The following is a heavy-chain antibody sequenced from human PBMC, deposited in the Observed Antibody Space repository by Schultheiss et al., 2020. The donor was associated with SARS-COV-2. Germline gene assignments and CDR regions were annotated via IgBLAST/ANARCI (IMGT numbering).Heavy chain of an antibody. CDR2: ISYDGSNK. CDR3: ATYWSWFDP. Sequence: GGSLRLSCAASGFTFSSYGMHWVRQAPGKGLEWVAVISYDGSNKYYADSVKGRFTISRDNSKNTLYLQMNSLRAEDTAVYYCATYWSWFDPWGQGTLVTVSS. V-gene: IGHV3-30*12. CDR1: GFTFSSYG. D-gene: IGHD3-3*01. J-gene: IGHJ5*02.